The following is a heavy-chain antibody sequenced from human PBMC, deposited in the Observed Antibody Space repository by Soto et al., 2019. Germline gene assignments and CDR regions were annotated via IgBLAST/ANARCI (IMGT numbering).Heavy chain of an antibody. J-gene: IGHJ5*02. CDR3: ARGRGYSSSWYKNWFDP. D-gene: IGHD6-13*01. Sequence: SETLSLTCAVYGGSFSGYYWSWIRQPPGKGLEWIGEINHSGSTNYNPSLKSRVTISVDTSKNKFSLKLSSVTAADTALYYCARGRGYSSSWYKNWFDPWGQGTLVT. CDR2: INHSGST. CDR1: GGSFSGYY. V-gene: IGHV4-34*01.